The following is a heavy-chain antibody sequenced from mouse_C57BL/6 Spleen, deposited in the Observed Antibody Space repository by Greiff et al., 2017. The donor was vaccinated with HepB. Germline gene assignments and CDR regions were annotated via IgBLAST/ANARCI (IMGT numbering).Heavy chain of an antibody. V-gene: IGHV5-6*02. CDR3: ARLYYGSSSYAMDY. D-gene: IGHD1-1*01. CDR2: ISSGGSYT. J-gene: IGHJ4*01. Sequence: DVKLVESGGDLVKPGGSLKLSCAASGFTFSSYGMSWVRQTPDKRLEWVATISSGGSYTYYPDSVKGRFTISRDNAKNTLYLQMSSLKSEDTAMYYCARLYYGSSSYAMDYWGQGTSVTVAS. CDR1: GFTFSSYG.